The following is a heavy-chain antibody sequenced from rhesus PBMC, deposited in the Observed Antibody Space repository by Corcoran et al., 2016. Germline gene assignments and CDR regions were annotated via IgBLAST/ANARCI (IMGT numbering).Heavy chain of an antibody. Sequence: QVQVQGSGPGLVKPSETLSLTCAVSGGSFSSYWWSWIRQPPGKVVGWIGEINGNSESPNYNPSRKSRGTISKDATKNQFALKLSSVTAADTAVYYCARKWNDFYGLDSWGQGVVVTVSS. J-gene: IGHJ6*01. CDR3: ARKWNDFYGLDS. V-gene: IGHV4-80*01. D-gene: IGHD1-14*01. CDR1: GGSFSSYW. CDR2: INGNSESP.